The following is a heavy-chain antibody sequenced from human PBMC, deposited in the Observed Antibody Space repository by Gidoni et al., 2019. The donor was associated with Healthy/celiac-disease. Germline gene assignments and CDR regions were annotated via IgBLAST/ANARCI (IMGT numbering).Heavy chain of an antibody. V-gene: IGHV3-64D*06. CDR3: VKGGIAVAGSAFDI. D-gene: IGHD6-19*01. J-gene: IGHJ3*02. CDR2: ISSNGGST. CDR1: GFTFSSYA. Sequence: EVQLVESGGGLVQPGGSLGLSCSASGFTFSSYAMHWVRQAQGKGLEYVSAISSNGGSTYYADSVKGRFTISRDNSKNTLYLQMSSLRAEDTAVYYCVKGGIAVAGSAFDIWGQGTMVTVSS.